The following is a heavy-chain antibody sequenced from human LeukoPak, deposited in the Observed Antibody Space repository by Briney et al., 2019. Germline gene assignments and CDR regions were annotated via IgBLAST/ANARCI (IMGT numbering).Heavy chain of an antibody. Sequence: SETLSLTCAVYGGSFSGYYWTWIRQPPGKGLEWIGEINHSGSNNYNPSLKSRVTISVDTSKNQFSLKLTSVTAADTAVYYCAGDVRYWGQGTLVTVSS. J-gene: IGHJ4*02. D-gene: IGHD6-6*01. CDR1: GGSFSGYY. CDR3: AGDVRY. CDR2: INHSGSN. V-gene: IGHV4-34*01.